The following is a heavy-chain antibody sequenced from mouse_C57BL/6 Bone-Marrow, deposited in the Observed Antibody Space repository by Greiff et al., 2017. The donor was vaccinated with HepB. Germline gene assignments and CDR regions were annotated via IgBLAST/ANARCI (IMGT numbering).Heavy chain of an antibody. D-gene: IGHD2-1*01. V-gene: IGHV1-9*01. CDR2: ILPGSGST. CDR3: ARGGTYYGNFYYAMDY. Sequence: VQLQESGAELMKPGASVKLSCKATGYTFTGYWIEWVKQRPGHGLEWIGEILPGSGSTNYNEKFKGKATFTADTSSNTAYMQLSSLTTEDSAIYYCARGGTYYGNFYYAMDYWGQGTSVTVSS. J-gene: IGHJ4*01. CDR1: GYTFTGYW.